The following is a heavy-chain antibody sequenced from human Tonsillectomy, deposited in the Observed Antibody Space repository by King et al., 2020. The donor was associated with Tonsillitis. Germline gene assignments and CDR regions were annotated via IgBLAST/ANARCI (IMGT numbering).Heavy chain of an antibody. D-gene: IGHD3-3*01. CDR3: ARRATYYSFWSGSYYMDV. V-gene: IGHV5-51*03. Sequence: QLVQSGAEVRMPGESLKISCQGSGYNFATYFIAWVRQMPGRGLEWMGIIYAGDSSFRYSPSFRGQVTISADKSINSAFLQWGSLKASDSATYYCARRATYYSFWSGSYYMDVWGKGTTVTVSS. CDR2: IYAGDSSF. CDR1: GYNFATYF. J-gene: IGHJ6*03.